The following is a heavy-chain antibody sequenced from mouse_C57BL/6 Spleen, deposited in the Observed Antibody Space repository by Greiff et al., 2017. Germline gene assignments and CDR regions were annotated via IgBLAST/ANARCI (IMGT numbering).Heavy chain of an antibody. CDR1: GYTFTSYD. V-gene: IGHV1-85*01. Sequence: VQLQQSGPELVKPGASVKLSCKASGYTFTSYDINWVKQRPGQGLEWIGLIYPRDGSTKYNEKFKGKATLTVDTSSSTAYMELHILTSEDSAVYLCARFDSSRAYWGQGTLVTVSA. D-gene: IGHD3-2*02. CDR3: ARFDSSRAY. J-gene: IGHJ3*01. CDR2: IYPRDGST.